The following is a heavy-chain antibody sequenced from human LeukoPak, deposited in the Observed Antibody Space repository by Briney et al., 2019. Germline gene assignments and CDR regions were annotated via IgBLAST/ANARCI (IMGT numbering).Heavy chain of an antibody. Sequence: ASVKVSCKPSGYTFTSYDINWVRQATGQGLEWMGWMNPNSGNTGYAQKFQGRVTMTRNTSISTAYMELSSLRSEDTAVYYCARASRIHVLRFLEWLSYWGQGTLVTVSS. J-gene: IGHJ4*02. CDR1: GYTFTSYD. D-gene: IGHD3-3*01. CDR3: ARASRIHVLRFLEWLSY. CDR2: MNPNSGNT. V-gene: IGHV1-8*01.